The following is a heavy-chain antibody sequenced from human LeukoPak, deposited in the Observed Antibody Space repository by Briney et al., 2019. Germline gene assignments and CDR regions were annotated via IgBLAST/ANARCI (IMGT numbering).Heavy chain of an antibody. D-gene: IGHD2-2*01. CDR1: GYTFTSYG. J-gene: IGHJ5*02. CDR3: AREVGYSSSYYGRFDP. CDR2: ISAYNGNT. Sequence: ASVKVSCKASGYTFTSYGISWVRQAPGQGLEWMGWISAYNGNTNYAQKFQGRVTMTRDTAISTFYMELSSLRSDDTAVYFCAREVGYSSSYYGRFDPWGQGTLVTVSS. V-gene: IGHV1-18*01.